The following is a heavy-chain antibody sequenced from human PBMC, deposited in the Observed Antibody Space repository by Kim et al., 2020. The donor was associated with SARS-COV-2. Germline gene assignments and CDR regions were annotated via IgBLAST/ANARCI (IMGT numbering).Heavy chain of an antibody. Sequence: GGSLRLSCTLSGFTFGDYAMSWFRQAPGKGLEWVGFIRSKDFGVTTEYAASVEGRFIISRNDSKSIAYLQMNSLRTEDTAWYYCTRARSSGWPYWFFDFWGRCTLVTVSS. CDR1: GFTFGDYA. D-gene: IGHD6-19*01. CDR2: IRSKDFGVTT. CDR3: TRARSSGWPYWFFDF. J-gene: IGHJ2*01. V-gene: IGHV3-49*03.